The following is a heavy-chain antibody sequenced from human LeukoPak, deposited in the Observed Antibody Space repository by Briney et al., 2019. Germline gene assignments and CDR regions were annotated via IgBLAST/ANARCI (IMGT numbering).Heavy chain of an antibody. CDR3: AQVSGWGGGEFDY. CDR1: GGSISSYY. D-gene: IGHD3-10*01. J-gene: IGHJ4*02. Sequence: SETLSLTCTVPGGSISSYYWSWIRQPPGKGLEWIGYIYYSGSTNYNPSLTSRVTISVDTSKNQFSLNLSSVTAADTAVYYCAQVSGWGGGEFDYWGQGTLVTVSS. CDR2: IYYSGST. V-gene: IGHV4-59*01.